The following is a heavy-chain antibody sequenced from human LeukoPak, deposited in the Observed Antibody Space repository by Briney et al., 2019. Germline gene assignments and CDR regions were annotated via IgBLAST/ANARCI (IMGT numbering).Heavy chain of an antibody. J-gene: IGHJ4*02. V-gene: IGHV4-4*02. CDR3: ARRITMVRGVITPFDY. CDR2: IYHSGST. CDR1: GGSISSSNW. Sequence: SETLSLTCAVSGGSISSSNWWSWVRQPPGKGLEWSGEIYHSGSTNYNPSLKSRVTISADKSKNQFSLKLSSVTAADTAVYYCARRITMVRGVITPFDYWGQGTLVTVSS. D-gene: IGHD3-10*01.